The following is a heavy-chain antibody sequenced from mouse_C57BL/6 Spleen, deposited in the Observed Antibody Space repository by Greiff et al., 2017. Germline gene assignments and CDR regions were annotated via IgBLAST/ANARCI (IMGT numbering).Heavy chain of an antibody. J-gene: IGHJ2*01. CDR2: INPSSGYT. V-gene: IGHV1-4*01. CDR3: ARLDRFDY. CDR1: GYTFTSYT. Sequence: QVHVKQSGAELARPGASVKMSCKASGYTFTSYTMHWVKQRPGQGLEWIGYINPSSGYTKYNQKFKDKATLTADKSSSTAYMQLSSLTSEDSAVYYCARLDRFDYWGQGTTLTVSS.